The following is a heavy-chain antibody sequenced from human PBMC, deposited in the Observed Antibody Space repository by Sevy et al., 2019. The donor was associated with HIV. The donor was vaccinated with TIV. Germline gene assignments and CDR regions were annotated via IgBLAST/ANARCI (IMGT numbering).Heavy chain of an antibody. Sequence: SETLSLTCSVSGAFISSATYYWTWIRQHPGKGLEWTGDISYSGSTYLNPSLKSRVTISLDTFKNQFSLKVSSVTAADTAIYYWARRAYSGYDLGSKAGAFDYWGQGTLVTVSS. J-gene: IGHJ4*02. D-gene: IGHD5-12*01. V-gene: IGHV4-31*03. CDR2: ISYSGST. CDR1: GAFISSATYY. CDR3: ARRAYSGYDLGSKAGAFDY.